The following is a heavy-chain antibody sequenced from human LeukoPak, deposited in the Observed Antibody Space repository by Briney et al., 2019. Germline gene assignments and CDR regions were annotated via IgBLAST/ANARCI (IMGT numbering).Heavy chain of an antibody. CDR1: GYIFSGYD. D-gene: IGHD5-18*01. J-gene: IGHJ6*03. V-gene: IGHV1-8*03. CDR2: MNPNSGNT. Sequence: GASVKVSCRASGYIFSGYDVNWVRQATGQGLEWMGWMNPNSGNTGYAQKFQGRVTITKNTSISTVYMELSSLRSEDTAVYYCARVVKWLDTPMGIYYYYYMDVWGKGTTVTVSS. CDR3: ARVVKWLDTPMGIYYYYYMDV.